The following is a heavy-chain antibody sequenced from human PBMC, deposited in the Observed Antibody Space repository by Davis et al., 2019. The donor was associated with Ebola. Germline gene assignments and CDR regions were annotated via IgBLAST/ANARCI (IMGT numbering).Heavy chain of an antibody. D-gene: IGHD1-26*01. CDR2: ISAYNGNI. Sequence: ASVNVSCKTSGFTFSTHGFTCVRQAPGQGLEWMGWISAYNGNINYARKLQDRITLTTDTSTTTAYMELRSLRSDDTAVYYCARLRTWTEGSTWRFFDYWGQGTLVTVSS. CDR1: GFTFSTHG. CDR3: ARLRTWTEGSTWRFFDY. J-gene: IGHJ4*02. V-gene: IGHV1-18*01.